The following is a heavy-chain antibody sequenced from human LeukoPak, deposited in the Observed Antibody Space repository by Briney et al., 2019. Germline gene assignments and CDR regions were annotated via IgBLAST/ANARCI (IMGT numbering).Heavy chain of an antibody. D-gene: IGHD3/OR15-3a*01. CDR1: GFTFSSYA. CDR2: ISSNGGST. CDR3: ARCHSYDLVRDAFDI. V-gene: IGHV3-64*01. Sequence: GGSLRLSCAASGFTFSSYAMHWGRQAAGQEVEYVSGISSNGGSTYYANSVKGRFTISRDNSKNTLYLQMGSLGAEDMAVYYCARCHSYDLVRDAFDIWGQGTMVTVSS. J-gene: IGHJ3*02.